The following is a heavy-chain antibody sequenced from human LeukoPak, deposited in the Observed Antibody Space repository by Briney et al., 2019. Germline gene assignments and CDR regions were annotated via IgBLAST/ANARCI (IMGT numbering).Heavy chain of an antibody. J-gene: IGHJ4*02. V-gene: IGHV3-48*03. D-gene: IGHD3-3*01. Sequence: GGSLRLSCAASEFTFSSYEMNWVRQAPGKGLEWVSYISSSGDTIYYADSVKGRFTISRDNAKNSLYLQLNSLRAEDTAVYYCARVPRSSRIPIFRWGQGTLVIVSA. CDR2: ISSSGDTI. CDR3: ARVPRSSRIPIFR. CDR1: EFTFSSYE.